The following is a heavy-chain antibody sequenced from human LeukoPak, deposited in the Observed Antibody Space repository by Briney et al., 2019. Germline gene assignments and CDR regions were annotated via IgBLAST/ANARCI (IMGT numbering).Heavy chain of an antibody. D-gene: IGHD4-17*01. J-gene: IGHJ4*02. CDR1: GGSFSGYY. V-gene: IGHV4-34*01. CDR3: ARGQGTVTTH. CDR2: INHRGGA. Sequence: SETLSLTCAVSGGSFSGYYWTWIRQPPGKGLEWIGEINHRGGANYNPSLKSRVTISLDTSKNQFSLKLSSVTAADTALYYCARGQGTVTTHWGQGTLVTVSS.